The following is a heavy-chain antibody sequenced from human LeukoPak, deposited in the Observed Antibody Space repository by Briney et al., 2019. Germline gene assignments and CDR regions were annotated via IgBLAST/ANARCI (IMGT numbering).Heavy chain of an antibody. Sequence: ASVKVSCKASGYTFTGYYMHWVRQAPGQGLEWMGWINPNSGGTNYAQKFQGRVTMTRDTSISTAYMELSRLRSDDTAVYYCARPLLLWFGELYAWGQGTLVTVSS. V-gene: IGHV1-2*02. CDR3: ARPLLLWFGELYA. J-gene: IGHJ5*02. CDR2: INPNSGGT. CDR1: GYTFTGYY. D-gene: IGHD3-10*01.